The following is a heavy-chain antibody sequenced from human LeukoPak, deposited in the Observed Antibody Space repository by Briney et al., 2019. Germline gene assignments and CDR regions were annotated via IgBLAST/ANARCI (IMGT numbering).Heavy chain of an antibody. CDR1: GYKFTNYW. CDR2: IYPGDSDT. CDR3: AREMGYCSSTSCYTTGGYYYYGMDV. V-gene: IGHV5-51*01. J-gene: IGHJ6*02. Sequence: GESLKISCKASGYKFTNYWIGWVRQMPGKGLEWMTIIYPGDSDTRYSPSFQGQVTISADKSISTACLQWSSLKASDTAMYYCAREMGYCSSTSCYTTGGYYYYGMDVWGQGTTVTVSS. D-gene: IGHD2-2*02.